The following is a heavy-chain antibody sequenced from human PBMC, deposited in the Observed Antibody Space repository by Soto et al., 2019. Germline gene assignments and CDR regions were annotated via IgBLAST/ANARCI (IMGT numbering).Heavy chain of an antibody. J-gene: IGHJ1*01. CDR2: IHSSGSI. V-gene: IGHV4-30-4*01. D-gene: IGHD3-22*01. Sequence: SETLSLTCTVSGGSISSDDYYWSWIRQAPGRGLEWIGDIHSSGSIYYNPSLKSRATMSIDTAGNQFSLKVSSVTVADTAVYYCARDLDGLHDDTSGPFPRPGWGQGTLVTVSS. CDR3: ARDLDGLHDDTSGPFPRPG. CDR1: GGSISSDDYY.